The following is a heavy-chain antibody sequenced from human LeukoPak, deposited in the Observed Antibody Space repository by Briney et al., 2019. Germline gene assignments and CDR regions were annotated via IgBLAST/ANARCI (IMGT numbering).Heavy chain of an antibody. D-gene: IGHD6-13*01. CDR1: GFTFSSYA. Sequence: GGSLRLSCAASGFTFSSYAMSWVRQAPGKGLEWVSAISGSGGSTYYADSVKGRFTISRDNSKNTLYLQMNSLRAEDTAVYYCARDREQLGSFDYWGQGTLVTVSS. V-gene: IGHV3-23*01. CDR3: ARDREQLGSFDY. J-gene: IGHJ4*02. CDR2: ISGSGGST.